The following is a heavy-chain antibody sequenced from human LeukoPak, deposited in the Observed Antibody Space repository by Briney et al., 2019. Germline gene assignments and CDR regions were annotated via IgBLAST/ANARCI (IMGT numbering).Heavy chain of an antibody. D-gene: IGHD4-17*01. J-gene: IGHJ4*02. V-gene: IGHV3-23*01. Sequence: PGGSLRLSCAASGFTFSSYAMSWVRQAPGKGLEWVSAISGSGGSTYYADSVKGRFTISRDNSKNTLYLQMNSLRAEDTAVYHCARPSTFRIYGDLDCWGQGTLVTVSS. CDR3: ARPSTFRIYGDLDC. CDR1: GFTFSSYA. CDR2: ISGSGGST.